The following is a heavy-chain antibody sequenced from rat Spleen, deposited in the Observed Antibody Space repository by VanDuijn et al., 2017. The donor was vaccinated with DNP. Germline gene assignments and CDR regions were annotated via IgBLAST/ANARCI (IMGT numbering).Heavy chain of an antibody. Sequence: EVQLVESGGGLVQPGRSLKLSCVASGFTFNNYWMNWVRQAPGRGLEWVASITHTGGNIYYPDSVKGRITISRDNAQNTLYLQMNSLRSEDTATYYCARWGGRYFDYWGQGVMVTVSS. CDR2: ITHTGGNI. J-gene: IGHJ2*01. CDR3: ARWGGRYFDY. D-gene: IGHD5-1*01. V-gene: IGHV5-31*01. CDR1: GFTFNNYW.